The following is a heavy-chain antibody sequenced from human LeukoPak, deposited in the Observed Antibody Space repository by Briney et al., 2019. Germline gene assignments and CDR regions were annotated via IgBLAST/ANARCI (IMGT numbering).Heavy chain of an antibody. CDR1: GFTLSNFW. V-gene: IGHV3-48*02. J-gene: IGHJ4*02. CDR2: ISSSSSTI. Sequence: GGSLRLSCAASGFTLSNFWMNWVRQAPGKGLEWVSSISSSSSTIYYADSVRGRFTISRDNAKNSLYLQMNTLRDEDTAVYYCARERRGIAAADIDYWGQGTLVTVSS. D-gene: IGHD6-13*01. CDR3: ARERRGIAAADIDY.